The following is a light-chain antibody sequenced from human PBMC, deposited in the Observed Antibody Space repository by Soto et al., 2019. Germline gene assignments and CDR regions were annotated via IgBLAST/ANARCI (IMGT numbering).Light chain of an antibody. CDR1: QSFSSNY. CDR2: GAS. Sequence: NVLTQSPGTLSLSPGERATLSCRASQSFSSNYLAWYQQKPGQGPRLLIFGASSRATGIPDRFSGSGSGTDFTLTISRLEPEDFAVYYCQHYGSTPPWTFGQGTKVDIK. V-gene: IGKV3-20*01. J-gene: IGKJ1*01. CDR3: QHYGSTPPWT.